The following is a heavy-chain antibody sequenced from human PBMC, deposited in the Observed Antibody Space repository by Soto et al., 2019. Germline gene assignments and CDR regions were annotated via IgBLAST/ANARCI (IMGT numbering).Heavy chain of an antibody. CDR2: IYYSGST. J-gene: IGHJ5*02. V-gene: IGHV4-59*08. CDR3: ARLEWLPNWFDP. CDR1: GGSISSYY. D-gene: IGHD5-12*01. Sequence: PSETLSLTCTVSGGSISSYYWIWIRQPPGKGLEWIGYIYYSGSTNYSPSLKSRVTISVDTSKNQFSLKLSSVTAADTAVYYCARLEWLPNWFDPWGQGTLVTVSS.